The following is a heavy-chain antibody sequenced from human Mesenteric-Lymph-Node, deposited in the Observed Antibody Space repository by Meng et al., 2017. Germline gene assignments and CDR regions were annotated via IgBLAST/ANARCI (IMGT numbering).Heavy chain of an antibody. CDR2: ISYDGSNK. CDR3: ARAKGGDSRDIYYYYYGMDV. V-gene: IGHV3-30*04. Sequence: GESLKISCAASGFAFSDYAMHWVRQAPGKWLEWVALISYDGSNKYYADSVKGRFTISRDNSKNTLWLQMNSLRTEDTAVYYSARAKGGDSRDIYYYYYGMDVWGQGTTVTVSS. CDR1: GFAFSDYA. J-gene: IGHJ6*02. D-gene: IGHD3-16*01.